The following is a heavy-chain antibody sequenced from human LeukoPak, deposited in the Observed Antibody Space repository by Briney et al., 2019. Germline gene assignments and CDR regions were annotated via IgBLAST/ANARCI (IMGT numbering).Heavy chain of an antibody. CDR1: GDTLNSYA. V-gene: IGHV1-69*01. D-gene: IGHD3-22*01. CDR2: TIPIFGRT. CDR3: ARTPINMLVLGTYFDY. Sequence: ASVKVSFKAFGDTLNSYAFSWVRQAPGQGLEWMGGTIPIFGRTNYAQKFQGRVTIIADESKRTVYMELSSLSSEDTAVYYCARTPINMLVLGTYFDYWGQGTLVTVSS. J-gene: IGHJ4*02.